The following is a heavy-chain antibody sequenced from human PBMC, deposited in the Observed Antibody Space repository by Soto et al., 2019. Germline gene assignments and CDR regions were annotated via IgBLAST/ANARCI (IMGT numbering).Heavy chain of an antibody. CDR3: ASAFLEWSFDY. D-gene: IGHD3-3*02. V-gene: IGHV4-31*03. CDR1: GGSISSGGYY. CDR2: IYYSGST. J-gene: IGHJ4*02. Sequence: SETLSLTCTVSGGSISSGGYYWSWIRQHPGKGLELIGYIYYSGSTYYNPSLKSRVTISVDTSKNQFSLKLSSVAAADTAVYYCASAFLEWSFDYWGQGALVTVSS.